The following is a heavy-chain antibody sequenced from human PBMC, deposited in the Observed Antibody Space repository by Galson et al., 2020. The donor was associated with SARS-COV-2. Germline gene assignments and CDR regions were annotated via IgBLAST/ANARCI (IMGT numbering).Heavy chain of an antibody. CDR1: GFTFSSYG. CDR2: ISYDGSDK. J-gene: IGHJ4*02. D-gene: IGHD3-22*01. V-gene: IGHV3-30*03. CDR3: ARAYTNYYDSPGSLSF. Sequence: LSLTCAASGFTFSSYGMHWVRQAPGKGLQWVATISYDGSDKYYVDSVKGRFTVSRDSSKNTLYLQMNSLGAEDTAVYYCARAYTNYYDSPGSLSFWGQGTLVTVSS.